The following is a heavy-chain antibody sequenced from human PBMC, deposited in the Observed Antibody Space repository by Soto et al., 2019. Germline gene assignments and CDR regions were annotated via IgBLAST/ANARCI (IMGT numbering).Heavy chain of an antibody. CDR3: ATRSMDTAMVQNVFDI. V-gene: IGHV1-69*13. CDR1: GGTFSSYA. CDR2: IIPIFGTA. D-gene: IGHD5-18*01. Sequence: ASVKVSCKASGGTFSSYAISWVRQAPGQGLEWMGGIIPIFGTANYAQKFQGRVTITADESTSTAYMELSSLRSEDTAVYYCATRSMDTAMVQNVFDIWGQGTMVTVSS. J-gene: IGHJ3*02.